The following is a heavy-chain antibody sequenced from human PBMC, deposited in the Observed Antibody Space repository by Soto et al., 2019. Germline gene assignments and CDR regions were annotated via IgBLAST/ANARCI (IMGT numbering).Heavy chain of an antibody. Sequence: PVGSLRLSCAASGFTFSSYAMSWVRQAPGKGLEWVSAISGSGGSTYYADSVKGRFTISRDNSKNTLYLQMNSLRAEDTAVYYCAKGVYTDCSRTSCYFSGYPVPSGYGMDVWGQGTTVTVSS. D-gene: IGHD2-2*01. CDR2: ISGSGGST. CDR1: GFTFSSYA. CDR3: AKGVYTDCSRTSCYFSGYPVPSGYGMDV. V-gene: IGHV3-23*01. J-gene: IGHJ6*02.